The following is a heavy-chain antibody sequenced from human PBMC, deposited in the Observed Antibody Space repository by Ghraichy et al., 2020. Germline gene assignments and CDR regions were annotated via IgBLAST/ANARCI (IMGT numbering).Heavy chain of an antibody. CDR2: IRYDGNEA. CDR3: ARSHMTTFRVVPALCY. CDR1: GFTFSNYW. J-gene: IGHJ4*02. V-gene: IGHV3-7*01. D-gene: IGHD3-3*01. Sequence: GGSLRLSCVGSGFTFSNYWMSWVRQAPGKGLEWVSNIRYDGNEAYYVGSVRGRFTISRDNAKNSLYLEMNSLRAEDTAVYYCARSHMTTFRVVPALCYWGQGTLVNVSP.